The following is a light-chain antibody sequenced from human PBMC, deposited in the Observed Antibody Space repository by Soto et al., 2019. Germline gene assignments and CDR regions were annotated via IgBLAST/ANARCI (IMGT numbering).Light chain of an antibody. CDR1: SSDVGGYNY. CDR3: SSYTSSSTLI. CDR2: DVS. Sequence: LTQPASVSGSPGQSITISCTGTSSDVGGYNYVSWYQQHPGKAPKLMIYDVSNRPSGVSNRFSGSKSGNTASLTISGLQAEDEADYYCSSYTSSSTLIFGTGTKVTVL. V-gene: IGLV2-14*01. J-gene: IGLJ1*01.